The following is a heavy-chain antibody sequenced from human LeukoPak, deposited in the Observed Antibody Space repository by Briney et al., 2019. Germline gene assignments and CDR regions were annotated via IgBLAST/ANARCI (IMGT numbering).Heavy chain of an antibody. J-gene: IGHJ4*02. CDR3: AKLEQQLVYYFDY. Sequence: GGSLRLSCAASGFTFSSYGMHWVRQAPGKGLEWVAFIRYDGSNKYYADSVKGRFTISRDNSKNTLYLQMSSLRAEDTAVYYCAKLEQQLVYYFDYWGQGTLVTVSS. CDR2: IRYDGSNK. D-gene: IGHD6-13*01. CDR1: GFTFSSYG. V-gene: IGHV3-30*02.